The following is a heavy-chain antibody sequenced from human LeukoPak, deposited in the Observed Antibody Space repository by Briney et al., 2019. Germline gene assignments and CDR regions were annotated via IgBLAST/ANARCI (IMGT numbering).Heavy chain of an antibody. Sequence: PSETLSLTCTVSGGSISSYYWSWIRQPPGKGLEWSGYIYHSGSAYYNPSLKSRVTISVDRSKNQFSLKLSSVTAADTAVYFCATLNLYYYDTSGFSRGFFDYWGQGTLVTVSS. CDR1: GGSISSYY. D-gene: IGHD3-22*01. CDR3: ATLNLYYYDTSGFSRGFFDY. J-gene: IGHJ4*02. CDR2: IYHSGSA. V-gene: IGHV4-59*04.